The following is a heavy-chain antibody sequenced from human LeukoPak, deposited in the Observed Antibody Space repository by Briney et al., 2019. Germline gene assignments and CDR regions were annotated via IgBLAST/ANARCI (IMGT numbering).Heavy chain of an antibody. J-gene: IGHJ5*02. CDR3: ARAKLDSSGWYPGWFDP. V-gene: IGHV4-59*01. D-gene: IGHD6-19*01. CDR1: GGSISNYY. CDR2: IYYNGST. Sequence: PSETLSLTCTVSGGSISNYYWSWTRQPPGKGLEWIGYIYYNGSTNYNPSLKSRVTISVDTSKNQFSLNLSSVTAADTAVYYCARAKLDSSGWYPGWFDPWGQGTLVTVSS.